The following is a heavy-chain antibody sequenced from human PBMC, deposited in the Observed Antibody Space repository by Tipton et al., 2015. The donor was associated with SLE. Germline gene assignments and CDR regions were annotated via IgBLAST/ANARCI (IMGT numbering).Heavy chain of an antibody. Sequence: SLRLSCAASGLTFSSYGMHWVRQAPGKGLEWVAVIWYDGSNKYYADSVKGRFTISRDNSKNTLYLQMNSLRAEDTAVYYCAAQLVLYYYGMDVWGQGTTVTVSS. CDR2: IWYDGSNK. V-gene: IGHV3-33*01. D-gene: IGHD6-13*01. CDR3: AAQLVLYYYGMDV. J-gene: IGHJ6*02. CDR1: GLTFSSYG.